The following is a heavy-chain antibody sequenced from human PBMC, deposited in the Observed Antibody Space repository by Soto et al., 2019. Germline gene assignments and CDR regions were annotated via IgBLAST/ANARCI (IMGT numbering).Heavy chain of an antibody. CDR3: AGSGYLWYFDL. V-gene: IGHV4-31*03. D-gene: IGHD5-12*01. CDR2: IYYSGST. J-gene: IGHJ2*01. CDR1: GGSISSGGYY. Sequence: SETLSLTCTVSGGSISSGGYYWSWIRQHPGKGLEWIGYIYYSGSTYYNPSLKSRVTISVDTSKNQFSLKLSSVTAADTAVYYCAGSGYLWYFDLWGRGTLVTVSS.